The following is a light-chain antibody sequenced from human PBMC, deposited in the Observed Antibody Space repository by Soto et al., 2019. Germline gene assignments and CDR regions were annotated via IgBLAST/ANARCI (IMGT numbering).Light chain of an antibody. CDR1: SSDVGGYNY. CDR2: DVS. Sequence: QSAVTQPASVSGSPGRSITISCTGTSSDVGGYNYVSWYQQHPGKAPKLMIYDVSNRPSGVSNRFSGSKSGNTASLTISGLQAEDEADYYCSSYTSSSPWVFGTGTKVTVL. CDR3: SSYTSSSPWV. V-gene: IGLV2-14*01. J-gene: IGLJ1*01.